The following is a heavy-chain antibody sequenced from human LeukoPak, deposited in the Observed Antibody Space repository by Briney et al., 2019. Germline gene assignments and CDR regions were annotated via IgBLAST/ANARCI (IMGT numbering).Heavy chain of an antibody. Sequence: PGGSLRLSCEVSGFIVSSNYMSWARQAPGKGLEWVAVIHTGSTTYYADSVKGRFTISRDNSKNTLYLQMNSLRADDTAVYFCAVPQWELLNWGQGTLVTVSS. J-gene: IGHJ4*02. CDR1: GFIVSSNY. V-gene: IGHV3-53*01. CDR3: AVPQWELLN. D-gene: IGHD1-26*01. CDR2: IHTGSTT.